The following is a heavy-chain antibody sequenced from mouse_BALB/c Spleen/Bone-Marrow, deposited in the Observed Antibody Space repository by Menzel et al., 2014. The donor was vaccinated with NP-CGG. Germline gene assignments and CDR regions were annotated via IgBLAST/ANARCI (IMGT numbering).Heavy chain of an antibody. CDR2: INPGSGAT. D-gene: IGHD4-1*01. J-gene: IGHJ2*01. Sequence: QVQLKHSGAELVRPGTSVKVSCKAPGYAFTNYLIEWVKQRPGQGLEWIGVINPGSGATNYNENFKGKATLTADKSSSTPYMQLSSLTSDDSAVYFCARRLTGTLYFDYWGQGTTLTVSS. CDR3: ARRLTGTLYFDY. V-gene: IGHV1-54*03. CDR1: GYAFTNYL.